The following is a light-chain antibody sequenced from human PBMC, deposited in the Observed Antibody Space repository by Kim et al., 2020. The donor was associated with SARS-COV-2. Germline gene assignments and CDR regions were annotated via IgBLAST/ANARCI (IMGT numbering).Light chain of an antibody. J-gene: IGLJ2*01. V-gene: IGLV3-1*01. Sequence: SYELTQPPSMSVSPGRTASITCSGEKLGVKGACWYQQKAGQSPVLVMYQDSRRPSGIPERFSGFNSGDTATLTISGTQAMDEADYYCQAWDSSTVVFGGG. CDR2: QDS. CDR1: KLGVKG. CDR3: QAWDSSTVV.